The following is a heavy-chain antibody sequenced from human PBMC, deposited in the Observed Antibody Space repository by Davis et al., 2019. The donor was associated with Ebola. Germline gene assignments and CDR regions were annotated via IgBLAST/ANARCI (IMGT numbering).Heavy chain of an antibody. CDR3: AGDPNWESGS. CDR1: GFTFTRDW. Sequence: GESLKISCAASGFTFTRDWMNWFRQAPGRGPEWVANINGAAWSTSYADSVKGRFTISRDNSKNMLYLQMDSLRIEDTAQYFCAGDPNWESGSWGQGTPVSVSS. V-gene: IGHV3-23*01. J-gene: IGHJ5*02. CDR2: INGAAWST. D-gene: IGHD1-1*01.